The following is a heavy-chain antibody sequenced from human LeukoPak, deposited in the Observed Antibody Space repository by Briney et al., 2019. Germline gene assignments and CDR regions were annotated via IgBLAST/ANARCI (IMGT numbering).Heavy chain of an antibody. J-gene: IGHJ4*02. CDR3: ARDPGIVGATVFDY. CDR1: GGSMTSGSYY. V-gene: IGHV4-61*02. D-gene: IGHD1-26*01. CDR2: IYTGGST. Sequence: PSETLSLTCTVSGGSMTSGSYYWNWIRQPAGTGLEWIGRIYTGGSTYHNPSLKSRVTISLDTSKNQFSLELTSVTAADTAVYYCARDPGIVGATVFDYWGQGTLVTVSS.